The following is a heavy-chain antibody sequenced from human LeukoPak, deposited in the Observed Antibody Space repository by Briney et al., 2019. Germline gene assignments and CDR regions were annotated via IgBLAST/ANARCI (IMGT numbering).Heavy chain of an antibody. CDR3: ARDRGNTAMLDY. Sequence: SETLSLTCTVSGGSISSYYWSWIRQPPGKGLEWIGYIYYSGSTNYNPSLKSRVTISVDTSKNQFSLKLSSVTAADTAVYYCARDRGNTAMLDYWGQGTLVTVSS. J-gene: IGHJ4*02. D-gene: IGHD5-18*01. CDR1: GGSISSYY. CDR2: IYYSGST. V-gene: IGHV4-59*01.